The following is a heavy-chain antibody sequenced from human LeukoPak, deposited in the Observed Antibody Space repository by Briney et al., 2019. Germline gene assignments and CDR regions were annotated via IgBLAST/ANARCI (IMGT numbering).Heavy chain of an antibody. Sequence: PGGSLRLSCAASGFGLGSYNMYWVRQAPGKGLEWVSVIYSGGSTYYADSVKGRFTISRDNSKSTLYIQMNSLRAEDTAVYYCARAKPKNMVRGLIMRRESRYYFDYWGQGTLVTVSS. CDR2: IYSGGST. CDR3: ARAKPKNMVRGLIMRRESRYYFDY. CDR1: GFGLGSYN. J-gene: IGHJ4*02. D-gene: IGHD3-10*01. V-gene: IGHV3-53*01.